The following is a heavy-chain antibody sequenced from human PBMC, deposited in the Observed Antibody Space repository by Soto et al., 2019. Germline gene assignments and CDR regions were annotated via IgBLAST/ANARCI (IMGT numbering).Heavy chain of an antibody. J-gene: IGHJ4*02. V-gene: IGHV3-49*03. D-gene: IGHD3-22*01. Sequence: GGSLRLSCTASGFTFGDYAMSWFRQAPGKGLEWVGFIRSKAYGGTTEYAASVKGRFTISRDDSKSIAYLQMNSLKTEDTAVYYCTRSDGGMIVVFLDYWGQGTLVTVSS. CDR2: IRSKAYGGTT. CDR3: TRSDGGMIVVFLDY. CDR1: GFTFGDYA.